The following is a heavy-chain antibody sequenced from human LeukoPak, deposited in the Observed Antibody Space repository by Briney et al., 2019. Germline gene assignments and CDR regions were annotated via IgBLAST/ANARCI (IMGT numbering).Heavy chain of an antibody. Sequence: GGSLRLSCAASGFTFSSYGMHWVRQAPGKGLEWVSIISDSGGSTYYADSVKGRFTISRDNSKNTLYLQLNSLRAEDTAVYYCAKHGPSPSSWFGPSDYWGQGTLVTVSS. CDR2: ISDSGGST. V-gene: IGHV3-23*01. CDR3: AKHGPSPSSWFGPSDY. D-gene: IGHD6-13*01. CDR1: GFTFSSYG. J-gene: IGHJ4*02.